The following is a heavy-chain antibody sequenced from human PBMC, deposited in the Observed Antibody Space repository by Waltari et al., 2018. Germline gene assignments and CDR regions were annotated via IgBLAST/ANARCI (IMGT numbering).Heavy chain of an antibody. CDR3: ARHIYSSGWFFYFDH. D-gene: IGHD6-19*01. CDR1: GYRFPGYW. Sequence: VQLVHSGAAVKKPGESLKISGQGSGYRFPGYWIAWVRQMPGKGLEFLGLIYPDDSDVKYSPSFQGQVTISVDKSINTAYLQWGSLKASDTAMYFCARHIYSSGWFFYFDHWGQGTLVTVSS. CDR2: IYPDDSDV. V-gene: IGHV5-51*01. J-gene: IGHJ4*02.